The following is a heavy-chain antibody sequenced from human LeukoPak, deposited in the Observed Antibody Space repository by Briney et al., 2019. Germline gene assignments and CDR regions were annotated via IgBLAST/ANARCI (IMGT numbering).Heavy chain of an antibody. CDR3: ARAPRGYSYGYLDL. D-gene: IGHD5-18*01. CDR2: ISGYNGNT. Sequence: ASVKVSCKASRYTFTSYGLSWVRQAPGQGLEWMGWISGYNGNTNYAQKVQGRVNMTTDISTSTAYMELRSLRSDDTAVYYCARAPRGYSYGYLDLWGQGSLVTVSS. CDR1: RYTFTSYG. J-gene: IGHJ4*02. V-gene: IGHV1-18*04.